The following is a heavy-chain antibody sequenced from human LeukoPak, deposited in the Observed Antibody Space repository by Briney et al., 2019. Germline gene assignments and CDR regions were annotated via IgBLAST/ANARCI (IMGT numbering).Heavy chain of an antibody. CDR2: ISSSGSTI. V-gene: IGHV3-48*03. Sequence: PGGSLRLSCAASGFTFSSYEMNWVRQAPGKGLEWVSHISSSGSTIYYADSVKGRFTISRDNAKNSLYLQINSLRAEDTAVYYCARLFKGARIYYYYYMDVWGKGTTVTVSS. J-gene: IGHJ6*03. D-gene: IGHD1-26*01. CDR3: ARLFKGARIYYYYYMDV. CDR1: GFTFSSYE.